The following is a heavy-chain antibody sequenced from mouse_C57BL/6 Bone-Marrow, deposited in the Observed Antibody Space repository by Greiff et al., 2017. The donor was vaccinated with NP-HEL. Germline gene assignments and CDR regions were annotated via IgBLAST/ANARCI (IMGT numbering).Heavy chain of an antibody. CDR2: IHPSDSDT. D-gene: IGHD2-1*01. CDR3: AIMRVYYGTFAY. Sequence: QVQLQQPGAELVKPGASVKVSCKASGYTFTSYWMHWVKQRPGQGLEWIGRIHPSDSDTNYNQKFKGKATLTVDKSSSTAYMQLSSLTSEDSAVYYCAIMRVYYGTFAYWGQGTLVTVSA. V-gene: IGHV1-74*01. J-gene: IGHJ3*01. CDR1: GYTFTSYW.